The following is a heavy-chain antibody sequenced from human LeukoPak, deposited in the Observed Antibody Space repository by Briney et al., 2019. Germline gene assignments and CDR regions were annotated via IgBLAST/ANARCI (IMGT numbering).Heavy chain of an antibody. CDR2: IWYDGSNK. CDR1: GITFSGYS. CDR3: ARDGPINGYNLDY. Sequence: GGSLRLSCAASGITFSGYSMHWVRQAPGKGLEWVALIWYDGSNKYYAGSLKGRFTISRDNSKNTLYLQINSLRAEDTAVYYCARDGPINGYNLDYWGQGTLVTVSS. V-gene: IGHV3-33*01. J-gene: IGHJ4*02. D-gene: IGHD5-24*01.